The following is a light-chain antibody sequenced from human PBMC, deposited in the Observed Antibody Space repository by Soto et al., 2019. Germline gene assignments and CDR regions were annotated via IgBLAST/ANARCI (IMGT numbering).Light chain of an antibody. J-gene: IGKJ2*01. CDR1: QGISSY. V-gene: IGKV1-9*01. CDR2: AAS. Sequence: DIQLTQSPSFLSASVGDRVTITCRASQGISSYLAWYQQKPGKAPKLLIYAASTLQSGVPSRFSGSGSGTEFTLTISSLQPEDFATYYCQHLNSYPHTFGQGTKLESK. CDR3: QHLNSYPHT.